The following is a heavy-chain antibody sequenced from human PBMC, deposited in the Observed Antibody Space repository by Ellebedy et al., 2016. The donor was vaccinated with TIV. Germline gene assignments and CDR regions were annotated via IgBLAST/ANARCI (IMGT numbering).Heavy chain of an antibody. D-gene: IGHD6-6*01. V-gene: IGHV4-39*01. CDR1: GGFISSSSYY. CDR3: ARHLHSSSSSPLDF. Sequence: MPGGSLRLSCIVSGGFISSSSYYWGWIRQPPGQGLEWIGSIYYSGSTYYTPSLKSRVTISVDTSRNQFSLKLSSVTAADTAVYYCARHLHSSSSSPLDFWGQGTLVTVSS. J-gene: IGHJ4*02. CDR2: IYYSGST.